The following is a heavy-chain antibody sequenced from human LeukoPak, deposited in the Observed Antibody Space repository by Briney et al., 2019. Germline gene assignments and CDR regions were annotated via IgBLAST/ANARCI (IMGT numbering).Heavy chain of an antibody. V-gene: IGHV3-66*01. CDR2: IYSGGST. J-gene: IGHJ4*02. CDR3: ARDEAVAQAIFDY. D-gene: IGHD6-19*01. Sequence: PGGSLRLSCAACGFTVSSNYMSWVRQAPGKGLEGVSVIYSGGSTYYADSVEGRFTISRDNYKNTLDLEMNSLRAEDTAVYYCARDEAVAQAIFDYWGQGTLVTVSS. CDR1: GFTVSSNY.